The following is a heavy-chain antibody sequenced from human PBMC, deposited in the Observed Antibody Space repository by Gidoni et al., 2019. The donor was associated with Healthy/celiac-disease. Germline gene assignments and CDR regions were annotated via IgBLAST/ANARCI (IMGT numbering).Heavy chain of an antibody. CDR2: IRGSGGST. D-gene: IGHD1-1*01. V-gene: IGHV3-23*01. CDR3: AKVGNWNDLAHFDY. CDR1: GFTFSSYA. J-gene: IGHJ4*02. Sequence: EVQLLESGGGLVQPGGSLRLSCAAYGFTFSSYAMSWVRQAPGKGLEWVSAIRGSGGSTYYADSVKGRFTISRDNSKNTLYLQMNSLRAEDTAVYYCAKVGNWNDLAHFDYWGQGTLVTVSS.